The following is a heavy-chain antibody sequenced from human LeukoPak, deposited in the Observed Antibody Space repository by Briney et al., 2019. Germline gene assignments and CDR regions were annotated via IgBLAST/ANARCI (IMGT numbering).Heavy chain of an antibody. CDR1: GYTFTSYY. D-gene: IGHD3-10*01. CDR3: ARAYYYGSGRKYYFDY. Sequence: ASVKVSCKASGYTFTSYYMHWVRQAPGQGLERMGIINPSGGSTSYAQKFQGRVTMTRDMSTSTVYMELSSLRSEDMAVYYCARAYYYGSGRKYYFDYWGQGTLVTVSS. J-gene: IGHJ4*02. CDR2: INPSGGST. V-gene: IGHV1-46*01.